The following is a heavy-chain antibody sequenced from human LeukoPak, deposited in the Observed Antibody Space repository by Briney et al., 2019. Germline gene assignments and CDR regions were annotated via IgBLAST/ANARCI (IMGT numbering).Heavy chain of an antibody. V-gene: IGHV3-23*01. CDR2: ISGSGGST. CDR3: AREPRLVVVVAATPNDAFDI. J-gene: IGHJ3*02. CDR1: GFTFSSYA. D-gene: IGHD2-15*01. Sequence: GGSLRLSCAASGFTFSSYAMSWVRQAPGKGLEWVSAISGSGGSTYYADSVKGRFTISRDNSKNTLYLQMNSLRAEDTAVYYCAREPRLVVVVAATPNDAFDIWGQGTMVTVSS.